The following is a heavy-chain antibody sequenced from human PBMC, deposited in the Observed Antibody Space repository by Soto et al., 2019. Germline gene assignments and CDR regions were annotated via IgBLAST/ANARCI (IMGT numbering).Heavy chain of an antibody. CDR2: ISTSGGRT. CDR1: GFTFSSYA. J-gene: IGHJ6*02. CDR3: SLPYRCYAMVV. Sequence: EVQLLESGGGLVQPGGSLRLSCAASGFTFSSYAMSWVRQAPGKGLEWLSSISTSGGRTYYADSLKGRFTSASDNSNNTPSLQMNSLSADDAVVYYVSLPYRCYAMVVICLETTVTASS. V-gene: IGHV3-23*01.